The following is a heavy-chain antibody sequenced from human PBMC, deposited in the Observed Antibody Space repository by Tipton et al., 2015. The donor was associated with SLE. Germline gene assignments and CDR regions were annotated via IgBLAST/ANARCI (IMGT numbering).Heavy chain of an antibody. V-gene: IGHV3-9*01. Sequence: SLRLSCAASGFTFDDYAMHWVRQAPGKGLEWVSGISWNSAYIGYVDSVKGRFTISRDNAKNSLYLQMDSLRAEDTAMYYCARHVGVAYYYAMDVWGQGTTVVISS. CDR1: GFTFDDYA. D-gene: IGHD2-15*01. CDR2: ISWNSAYI. CDR3: ARHVGVAYYYAMDV. J-gene: IGHJ6*02.